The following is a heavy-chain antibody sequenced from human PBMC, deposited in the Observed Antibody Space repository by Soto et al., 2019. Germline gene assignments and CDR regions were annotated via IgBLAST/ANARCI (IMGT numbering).Heavy chain of an antibody. J-gene: IGHJ6*02. CDR1: GFTCSSYA. CDR3: AKDIQMATNGITYYYGMDV. Sequence: HPGGSLILSCAASGFTCSSYAMSWVRQAPGKGLEWVSAISGSGGSTYYAASVKGRFTISRDNSKNTLYLQMNSLRAEDTAVYYCAKDIQMATNGITYYYGMDVWGQGTTVTVS. V-gene: IGHV3-23*01. D-gene: IGHD5-12*01. CDR2: ISGSGGST.